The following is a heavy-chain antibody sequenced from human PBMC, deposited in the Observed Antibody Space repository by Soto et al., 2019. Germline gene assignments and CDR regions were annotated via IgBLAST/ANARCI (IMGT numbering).Heavy chain of an antibody. CDR2: ISYNGGSE. V-gene: IGHV3-30-3*01. Sequence: GGSLRLSCVGSGFKFNTYSIHWVRQAPGKGLQGVSIISYNGGSEYYADSVKGRFTISRDNSKNTVYLQMNNLRVEDTALYFCVRDLRNGNYPDIWGQGTMVTVSS. J-gene: IGHJ3*02. D-gene: IGHD3-22*01. CDR1: GFKFNTYS. CDR3: VRDLRNGNYPDI.